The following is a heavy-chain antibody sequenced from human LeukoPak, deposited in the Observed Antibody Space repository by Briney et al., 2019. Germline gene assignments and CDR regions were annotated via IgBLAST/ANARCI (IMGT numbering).Heavy chain of an antibody. CDR2: IYYSGST. CDR3: ARDLISGYSSSWYGYNWFDP. CDR1: GGSISSSSYY. Sequence: SETLSLTCTVSGGSISSSSYYWGWIRQPPGKGLEWIGSIYYSGSTYYNPSLKSRVTISVDTSKNQFSLKLSSVTAADTAVYYCARDLISGYSSSWYGYNWFDPWGQGTLVTVSS. V-gene: IGHV4-39*07. D-gene: IGHD6-13*01. J-gene: IGHJ5*02.